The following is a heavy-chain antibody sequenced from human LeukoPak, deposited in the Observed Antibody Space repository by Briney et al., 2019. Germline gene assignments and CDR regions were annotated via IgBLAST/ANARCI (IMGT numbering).Heavy chain of an antibody. V-gene: IGHV4-39*01. D-gene: IGHD2-15*01. CDR2: IYYSGST. CDR1: GGSISSSSYY. J-gene: IGHJ5*02. CDR3: ARRAGGSNWFDP. Sequence: NPSETLSLTCTVSGGSISSSSYYWGWIRRPPGKGLEWIGSIYYSGSTYYNPSLKSRVTISVDTSKNQFSLKLSSVTAADTAVYYCARRAGGSNWFDPWGQGTLVTVSS.